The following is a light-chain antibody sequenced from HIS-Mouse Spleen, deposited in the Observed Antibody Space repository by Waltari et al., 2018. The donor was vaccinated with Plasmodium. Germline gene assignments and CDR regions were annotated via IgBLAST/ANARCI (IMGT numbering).Light chain of an antibody. J-gene: IGLJ2*01. V-gene: IGLV2-11*01. CDR2: DVS. Sequence: PGQSVTISCTGTSSDVGGYNYVSWYQQHPGKAPKLMIYDVSKRPSGVPDRFSGSKSGNTASLTISGLQAEDEADYYCCSYAGSYTSSFGGGTKLTVL. CDR1: SSDVGGYNY. CDR3: CSYAGSYTSS.